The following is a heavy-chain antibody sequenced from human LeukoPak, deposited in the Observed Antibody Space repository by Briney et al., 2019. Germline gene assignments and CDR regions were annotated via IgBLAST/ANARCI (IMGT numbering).Heavy chain of an antibody. CDR3: ARDYYDSSGYYLFDY. CDR1: GLTFRNGW. J-gene: IGHJ4*02. V-gene: IGHV3-7*01. CDR2: IKQDGSEK. D-gene: IGHD3-22*01. Sequence: PGGSLRLSCAASGLTFRNGWMSWVRQAPGKGLEWVANIKQDGSEKYYVDSVKGRFTISRDNAKNSLYLQMNSLRAEDTAVYYCARDYYDSSGYYLFDYWGQGTLVTVSS.